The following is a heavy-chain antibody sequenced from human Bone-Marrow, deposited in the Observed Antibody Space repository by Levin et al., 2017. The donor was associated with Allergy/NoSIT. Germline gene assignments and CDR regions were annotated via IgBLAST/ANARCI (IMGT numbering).Heavy chain of an antibody. J-gene: IGHJ5*02. CDR1: GGSISSGGYS. V-gene: IGHV4-30-2*01. CDR3: ARGDPSVSRFDP. Sequence: SQTLSLTCAVSGGSISSGGYSWSWIRQPPGKGLEWIGYIYHSGSTYYNPSLKSRVTISVDRSKNQFSLKLSSVTAADTAVYYCARGDPSVSRFDPWGQGTLVTVSS. D-gene: IGHD4-11*01. CDR2: IYHSGST.